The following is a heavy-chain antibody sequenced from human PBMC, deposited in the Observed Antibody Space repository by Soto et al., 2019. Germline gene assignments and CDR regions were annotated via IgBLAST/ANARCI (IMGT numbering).Heavy chain of an antibody. D-gene: IGHD6-19*01. J-gene: IGHJ4*02. CDR1: GFTFSSYA. CDR2: MSGTGSST. V-gene: IGHV3-23*01. Sequence: EVQLLESGGGLVQPGRSLRLSCAASGFTFSSYAMNWVRQAPGKGLEWVSAMSGTGSSTYYADSVKGRFTISRDNSKNTLYLQMNSLRVEDTAVFYCAKAGFSSGRSPSDFDYWGQGTLVTVSS. CDR3: AKAGFSSGRSPSDFDY.